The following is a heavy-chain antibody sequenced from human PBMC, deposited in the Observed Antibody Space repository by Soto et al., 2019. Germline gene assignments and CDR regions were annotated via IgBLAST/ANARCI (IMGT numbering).Heavy chain of an antibody. CDR3: AKDLTRQLAYWLDP. CDR2: INAHSGGT. D-gene: IGHD6-6*01. Sequence: SVKVSCKASGFSFTGYYIHWLRQAPGQGLEWMGWINAHSGGTEYAQKFQGRVTLTRDTSIATAYLTLTSLTSDDTALYYCAKDLTRQLAYWLDPWGQGTQVTVSS. CDR1: GFSFTGYY. J-gene: IGHJ5*02. V-gene: IGHV1-2*02.